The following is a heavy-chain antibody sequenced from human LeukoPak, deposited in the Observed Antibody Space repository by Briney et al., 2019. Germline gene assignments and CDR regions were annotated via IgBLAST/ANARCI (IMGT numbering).Heavy chain of an antibody. CDR2: IYTTGST. J-gene: IGHJ6*03. CDR3: ASGYYYYYYMDV. V-gene: IGHV4-61*02. CDR1: GGSISSGSYY. Sequence: SETLSLTCTVSGGSISSGSYYWSWIRQPAGKGLEWIGRIYTTGSTNYNPSLKSRVTISVDTPKNQFSLKLRSVTAADTAVYYCASGYYYYYYMDVWGKGTTVTISS.